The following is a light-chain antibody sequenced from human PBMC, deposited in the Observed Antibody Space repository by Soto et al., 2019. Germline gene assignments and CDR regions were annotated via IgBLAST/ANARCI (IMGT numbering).Light chain of an antibody. V-gene: IGKV3-20*01. Sequence: EIVLTQSPGTLSLSPGERATLSCRASQNLSSGYLAWYQQKPGQAPRILIYAASSRATGIPDRFSGSGSGTDFSLTISRLEPEDFAVYYCQQYGSSPPSSTFGQGTRLEIK. CDR1: QNLSSGY. CDR2: AAS. CDR3: QQYGSSPPSST. J-gene: IGKJ5*01.